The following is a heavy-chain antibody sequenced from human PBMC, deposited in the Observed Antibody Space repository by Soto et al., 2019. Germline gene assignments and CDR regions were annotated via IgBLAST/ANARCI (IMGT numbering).Heavy chain of an antibody. V-gene: IGHV4-30-2*01. CDR1: GGSISSGGYS. CDR2: IYHSGST. CDR3: ARGGGYSYGYENYYYYYGMDV. Sequence: SETLSLTCAVSGGSISSGGYSWSWIRQPPGKGLEWIGYIYHSGSTYYNPSLKSRVTISVDRSKNQFSLKLSSVTAADTAVYYCARGGGYSYGYENYYYYYGMDVWGQGTTVTVSS. D-gene: IGHD5-18*01. J-gene: IGHJ6*02.